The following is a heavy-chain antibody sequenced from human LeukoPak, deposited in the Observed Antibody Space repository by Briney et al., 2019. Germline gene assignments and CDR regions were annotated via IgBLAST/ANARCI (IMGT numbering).Heavy chain of an antibody. Sequence: SETLSLTCTVSGGSISSYYWSWIRQPAGKGLEWIGRIYTSGSTNYNPSLKSRVTMSVDTSKNQFSLKLSSVTAADTAGYYCARDLGGYSGYARGDYYMDVWGKGTAVTVSS. CDR2: IYTSGST. D-gene: IGHD5-12*01. CDR1: GGSISSYY. CDR3: ARDLGGYSGYARGDYYMDV. J-gene: IGHJ6*03. V-gene: IGHV4-4*07.